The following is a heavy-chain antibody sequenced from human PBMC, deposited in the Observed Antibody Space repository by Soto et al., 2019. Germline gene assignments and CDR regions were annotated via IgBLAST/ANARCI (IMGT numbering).Heavy chain of an antibody. Sequence: ASVKVSCKASGYTFTTYGFSWVRQAPGQGLEWIGWISTYTGNTNYAQKFQGRVTVTTDTSTSTVSMELRSLTSDDTAVYYCARDSGGQPPYLYYGMDVWGQGTTVTVSS. V-gene: IGHV1-18*01. CDR3: ARDSGGQPPYLYYGMDV. CDR2: ISTYTGNT. D-gene: IGHD1-26*01. CDR1: GYTFTTYG. J-gene: IGHJ6*02.